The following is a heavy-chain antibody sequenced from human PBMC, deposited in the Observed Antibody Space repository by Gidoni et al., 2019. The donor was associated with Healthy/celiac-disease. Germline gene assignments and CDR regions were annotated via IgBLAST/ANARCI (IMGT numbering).Heavy chain of an antibody. CDR1: GGSISSSSYY. Sequence: QLQLQESGPGLVKPSETLSLTCTVSGGSISSSSYYWGWSRQPPGKGLEWIGSIYYSGRTYYNPSLKSRVTISVDTSKNQFSLKLSSVTAADTAVYYCSRGPRGNLPPDYWGQGTLVTVSS. J-gene: IGHJ4*02. D-gene: IGHD2-21*02. CDR2: IYYSGRT. CDR3: SRGPRGNLPPDY. V-gene: IGHV4-39*01.